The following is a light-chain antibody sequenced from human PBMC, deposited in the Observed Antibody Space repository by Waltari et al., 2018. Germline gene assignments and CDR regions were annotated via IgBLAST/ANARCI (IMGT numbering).Light chain of an antibody. CDR2: AAS. V-gene: IGKV1-27*01. CDR1: QGISNF. Sequence: DIQRTQSPTSLSASVGDRVTITCRASQGISNFLAWYQQKPGKGPKLLIYAASTLQSGVPSRFSGSGSGTDFTLTISSLQPEDVATYYCQKYNSAPQTFGQGTKVEIK. J-gene: IGKJ1*01. CDR3: QKYNSAPQT.